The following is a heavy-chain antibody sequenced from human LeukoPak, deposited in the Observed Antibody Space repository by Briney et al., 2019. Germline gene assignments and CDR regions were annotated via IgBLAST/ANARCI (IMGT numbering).Heavy chain of an antibody. V-gene: IGHV3-66*01. J-gene: IGHJ4*02. CDR1: GFTFGDYA. Sequence: QSGGSLRLSCTASGFTFGDYAMSWFRQAPGKGLEWVSVFYSRGGTYYAASVKGRFTISRDSSKNTLHLQMNSLRAEDTAIYYCARNSEKDIWGQGTLVTVSS. CDR2: FYSRGGT. CDR3: ARNSEKDI.